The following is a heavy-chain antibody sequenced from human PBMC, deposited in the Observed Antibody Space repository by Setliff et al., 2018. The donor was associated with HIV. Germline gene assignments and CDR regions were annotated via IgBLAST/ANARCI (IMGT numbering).Heavy chain of an antibody. CDR1: GGSISSATYY. V-gene: IGHV4-31*03. CDR3: AREGKTALVTKYFDY. J-gene: IGHJ4*02. CDR2: IDYSGSA. Sequence: PSETLSLTCTVSGGSISSATYYWSWIRQYPGKGLEWIGYIDYSGSAYYNPSLKRRITISRDTSKNQFSLKMNPVTAADTAVYYCAREGKTALVTKYFDYWGQGTLVTVSS. D-gene: IGHD5-18*01.